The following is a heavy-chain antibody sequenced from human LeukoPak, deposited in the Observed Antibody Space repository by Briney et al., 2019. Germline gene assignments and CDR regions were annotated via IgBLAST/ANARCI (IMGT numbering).Heavy chain of an antibody. D-gene: IGHD3-3*01. V-gene: IGHV4-34*01. J-gene: IGHJ4*02. CDR3: ARDNDFWSGYGYYFDY. Sequence: SETLSLTCAVYGGSFSGYYWSWIRQPPGKGLEWIGEINHSGSTNYNPSLKSRVTMSVDTSKNQFSLKLSSVTAADTAVYYCARDNDFWSGYGYYFDYWGQGTLVTVSP. CDR2: INHSGST. CDR1: GGSFSGYY.